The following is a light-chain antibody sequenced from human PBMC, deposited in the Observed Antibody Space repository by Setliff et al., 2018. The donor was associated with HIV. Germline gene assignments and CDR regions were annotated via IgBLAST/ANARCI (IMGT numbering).Light chain of an antibody. J-gene: IGLJ3*02. V-gene: IGLV2-23*02. CDR1: SSDIGSYNL. CDR3: CSYGGSSIWV. CDR2: EVS. Sequence: QSALTQPASVSGSPGQSITITCTGSSSDIGSYNLVSWYQQHPAKAPKLMIFEVSKRPSGVSSRFSGSKSGNTASLTISGLRTDDEADYYCCSYGGSSIWVFGGGTKVTVL.